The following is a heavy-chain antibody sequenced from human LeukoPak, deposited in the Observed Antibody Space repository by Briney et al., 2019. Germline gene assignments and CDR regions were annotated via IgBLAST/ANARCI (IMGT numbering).Heavy chain of an antibody. CDR2: IKQDGSEK. V-gene: IGHV3-7*05. D-gene: IGHD3-3*01. Sequence: GGSLRLSCAASGFSFSGFWMSWVRQAPGKGLEWVANIKQDGSEKHYVDSVMGRFTISRDNAKNSLYLQMNSLRAEDTAVYYCARELYSPSPWGQGTLVTVSS. CDR3: ARELYSPSP. CDR1: GFSFSGFW. J-gene: IGHJ5*02.